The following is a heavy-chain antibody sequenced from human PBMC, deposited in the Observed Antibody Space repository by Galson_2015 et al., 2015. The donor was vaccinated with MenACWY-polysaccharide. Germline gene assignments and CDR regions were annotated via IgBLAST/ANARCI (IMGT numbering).Heavy chain of an antibody. D-gene: IGHD4-23*01. CDR3: AVTPNTKRYFHH. J-gene: IGHJ1*01. Sequence: SLRLSCAVSGFTFSSYWMSWVRQAPGKGLEWVANIKPDGSEKYYVDSVKGRFTISTDSAKNSLDLQMNSLRAEDTAVYYCAVTPNTKRYFHHLGQGPLVTVSS. CDR2: IKPDGSEK. CDR1: GFTFSSYW. V-gene: IGHV3-7*01.